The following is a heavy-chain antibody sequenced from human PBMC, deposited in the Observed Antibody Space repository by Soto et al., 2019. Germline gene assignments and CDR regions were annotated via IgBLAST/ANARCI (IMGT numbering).Heavy chain of an antibody. CDR2: TYYRSKWYN. CDR3: ARERGVLSEAFDI. D-gene: IGHD3-10*01. V-gene: IGHV6-1*01. Sequence: PSQTLSLTCAISGDSVSSNSAAWNWLRHSPSRGLEWLGRTYYRSKWYNYYVVSVKSRITINPDTSKNQFSLQLNSVTPEDTAVYYCARERGVLSEAFDIWGKGTVVTVS. CDR1: GDSVSSNSAA. J-gene: IGHJ3*02.